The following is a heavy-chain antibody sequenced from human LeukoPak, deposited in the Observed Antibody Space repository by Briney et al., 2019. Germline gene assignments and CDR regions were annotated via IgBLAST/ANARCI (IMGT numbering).Heavy chain of an antibody. CDR3: AKRYSSTWYYFDS. J-gene: IGHJ4*02. CDR2: ISYDGSNK. Sequence: PGGSPRLSCAASGFTFSSYAMHWVRQAPGKGPEWVAVISYDGSNKYYADSVKGRFTISRDNSKNTLYLQMNSLRGEDTGVYYCAKRYSSTWYYFDSWGQGTLVTVSS. D-gene: IGHD6-13*01. V-gene: IGHV3-30*18. CDR1: GFTFSSYA.